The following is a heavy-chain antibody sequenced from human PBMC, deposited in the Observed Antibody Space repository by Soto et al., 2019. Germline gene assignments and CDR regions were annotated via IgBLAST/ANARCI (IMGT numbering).Heavy chain of an antibody. V-gene: IGHV4-59*12. CDR1: RGSISNYY. CDR3: ARDSRTPSGGMDV. Sequence: SETLSLTCTVSRGSISNYYWNWIRQPPGKGLEWIGYIYYSGSTKYNPSLKSRVTISLDTSKNQFSLKLTSVTAADTAVYYCARDSRTPSGGMDVWGQGTTVTVSS. CDR2: IYYSGST. J-gene: IGHJ6*02.